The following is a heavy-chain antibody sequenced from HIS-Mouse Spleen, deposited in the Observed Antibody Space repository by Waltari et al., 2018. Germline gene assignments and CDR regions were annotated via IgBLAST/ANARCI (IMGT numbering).Heavy chain of an antibody. V-gene: IGHV1-2*02. CDR3: ARDSIAVMDV. CDR2: INPNRGGT. Sequence: QVQLVQSGAEVKKPGASVKVSCKASGYTFTGYYMHWVRQAPGQGLEWMGGINPNRGGTNDAQKFKGRVTMTRDTSRITAYMELSRLRSDDTAVYYCARDSIAVMDVWGQGTTVTVSS. D-gene: IGHD6-19*01. J-gene: IGHJ6*02. CDR1: GYTFTGYY.